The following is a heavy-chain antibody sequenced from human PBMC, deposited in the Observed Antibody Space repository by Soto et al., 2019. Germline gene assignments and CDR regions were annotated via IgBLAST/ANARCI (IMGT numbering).Heavy chain of an antibody. V-gene: IGHV1-69*12. D-gene: IGHD5-12*01. CDR1: GGTFSSYA. CDR2: IVTIVDTS. CDR3: VRVVAIPGYPDN. Sequence: QVQLVQSGAEVRQPASSVKVSCKTSGGTFSSYAISWVRQAPGQGLEWMGGIVTIVDTSTYAQKFQGRVTISADESTSTVYMELRSLRSDDTVVYYCVRVVAIPGYPDNWGQGTLVTVSS. J-gene: IGHJ4*02.